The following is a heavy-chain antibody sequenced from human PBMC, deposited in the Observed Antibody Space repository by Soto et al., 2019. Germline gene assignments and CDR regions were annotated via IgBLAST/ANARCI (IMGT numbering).Heavy chain of an antibody. V-gene: IGHV4-34*01. D-gene: IGHD6-13*01. Sequence: SETLSLTCAVYGGSFSGYYWSWIRQPPGKGLEWIGEINHSGSTNYNPSLKSRVTISVDTSKNQFSLKLSSVTAADTAVYYCARLAAGSQYYYYYGMDVWGQGTTVTVSS. CDR1: GGSFSGYY. CDR3: ARLAAGSQYYYYYGMDV. CDR2: INHSGST. J-gene: IGHJ6*02.